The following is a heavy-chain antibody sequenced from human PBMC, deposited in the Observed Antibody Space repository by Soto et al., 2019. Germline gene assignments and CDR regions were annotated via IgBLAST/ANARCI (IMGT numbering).Heavy chain of an antibody. V-gene: IGHV4-61*01. CDR1: GGSVSSGSYY. D-gene: IGHD2-15*01. J-gene: IGHJ6*02. CDR2: IYYSGST. CDR3: ARGYCSGGSCYHYYYGMDV. Sequence: XGTLTLTCTVSGGSVSSGSYYWSWIRQPPGKGLEWIGYIYYSGSTNYNPSLKSRVTISVDTSKNQFSLKLSSVTAADTAVYYCARGYCSGGSCYHYYYGMDVWGQGTTVTVSS.